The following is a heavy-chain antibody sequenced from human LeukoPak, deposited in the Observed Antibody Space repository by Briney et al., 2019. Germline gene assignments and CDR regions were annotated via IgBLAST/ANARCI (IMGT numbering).Heavy chain of an antibody. J-gene: IGHJ5*02. CDR2: ISAYNGNT. CDR1: GYTFTSYG. Sequence: GASVKVSCKASGYTFTSYGISWVRQAPGQGLEWMGWISAYNGNTNYAQKLQGRVTMTTDTSTSTAYMELRSLRSDDTAVYYCARGDCSGGSCYSRFDPWGKGTLVTVSS. V-gene: IGHV1-18*01. D-gene: IGHD2-15*01. CDR3: ARGDCSGGSCYSRFDP.